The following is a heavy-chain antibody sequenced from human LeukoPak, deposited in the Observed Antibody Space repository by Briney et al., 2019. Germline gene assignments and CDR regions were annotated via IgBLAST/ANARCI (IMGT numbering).Heavy chain of an antibody. CDR1: AYSFTGYY. V-gene: IGHV1-2*02. J-gene: IGHJ4*02. CDR3: AFSYGSGSYYRY. CDR2: INPNSGGT. Sequence: ASVKVSCKASAYSFTGYYMHWVRQAPGQGLEWMGWINPNSGGTNYAQKFQGRVTMTRDTSISTAYMELSRLRSDDTAVYYCAFSYGSGSYYRYWGQGTLVTVSS. D-gene: IGHD3-10*01.